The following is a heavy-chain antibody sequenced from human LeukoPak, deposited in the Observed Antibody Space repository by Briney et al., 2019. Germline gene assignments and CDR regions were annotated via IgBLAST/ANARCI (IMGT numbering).Heavy chain of an antibody. D-gene: IGHD3-16*02. CDR1: GGSFSGYY. CDR2: INHSGST. CDR3: ARRPFGGVIVRLFDY. J-gene: IGHJ4*02. Sequence: PSETLSLTCAVYGGSFSGYYWSWIRQPPGEGLEWIGEINHSGSTNYNPSLKSRVTISVDTSKNQFSLKLSSVTAADTAVYYCARRPFGGVIVRLFDYWGQGTLVTVSS. V-gene: IGHV4-34*01.